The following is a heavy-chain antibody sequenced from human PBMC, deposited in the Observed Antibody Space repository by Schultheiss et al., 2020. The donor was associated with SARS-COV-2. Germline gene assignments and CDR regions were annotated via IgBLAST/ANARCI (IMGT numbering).Heavy chain of an antibody. CDR3: AREAAAAAGGWFDP. D-gene: IGHD6-13*01. J-gene: IGHJ5*02. Sequence: SQTLSLTCAVSGGSISSGDSSWSWIRQPPGKGLEWIGYIFHSGSTYSNPSVKSRVTISVDRSKNQFSLKLSSVTAADTAVYYCAREAAAAAGGWFDPWGQGTLVTVYS. V-gene: IGHV4-30-2*01. CDR1: GGSISSGDSS. CDR2: IFHSGST.